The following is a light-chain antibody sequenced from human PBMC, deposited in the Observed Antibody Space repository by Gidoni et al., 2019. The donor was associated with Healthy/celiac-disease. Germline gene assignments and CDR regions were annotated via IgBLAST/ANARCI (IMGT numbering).Light chain of an antibody. CDR2: GAS. CDR1: QSISSN. CDR3: QHYGNWPPWT. J-gene: IGKJ1*01. V-gene: IGKV3-15*01. Sequence: IVMTPSPATLSVSPGERATLSCRASQSISSNLAWYQQKPGQAPRLLIYGASTRAPGIPARFSGSGSGTEFTLTISSLQFEDSALYYCQHYGNWPPWTFXQXTTVXIK.